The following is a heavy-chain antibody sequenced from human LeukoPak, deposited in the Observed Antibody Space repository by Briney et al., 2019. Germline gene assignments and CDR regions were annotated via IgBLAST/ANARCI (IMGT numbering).Heavy chain of an antibody. Sequence: GGSLRLSCAASGFTFSSYGMHWVRQAPGKGLEWVAVIWYDGSNKYYADSVKGRFTISRDNSKNTLYLQMNSLRAEDTAVYYCARDLCSSTSCYAGLDYWGQGTLVTVSS. CDR1: GFTFSSYG. D-gene: IGHD2-2*01. CDR3: ARDLCSSTSCYAGLDY. V-gene: IGHV3-33*01. J-gene: IGHJ4*02. CDR2: IWYDGSNK.